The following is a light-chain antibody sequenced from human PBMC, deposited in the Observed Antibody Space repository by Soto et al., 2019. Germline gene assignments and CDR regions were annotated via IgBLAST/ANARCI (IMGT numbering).Light chain of an antibody. Sequence: QSALTQPATVSGSPGQSITISCTGTSRDVGGYDYVSWYQQHPGKAPKVMIYDVTNRPSGVSDRFSGSKSANTASLTISGLQAEDEADYYCSSYTSSRTRIFGGGTKLTVL. CDR3: SSYTSSRTRI. V-gene: IGLV2-14*01. CDR2: DVT. J-gene: IGLJ2*01. CDR1: SRDVGGYDY.